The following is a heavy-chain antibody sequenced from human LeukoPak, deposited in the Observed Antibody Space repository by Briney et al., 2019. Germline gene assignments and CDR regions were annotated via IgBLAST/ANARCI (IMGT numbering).Heavy chain of an antibody. J-gene: IGHJ6*02. CDR1: GYTLTGYY. D-gene: IGHD5-18*01. Sequence: GASVKVSCKASGYTLTGYYMHWVRQAPGQGLEWMGWINPNSGGTNYAQKFQGRVTMTRDTSISTAYMELSRLRSDDTAVYYCARTRGYSYAREYYGMDVWGQGTTVTVSS. CDR2: INPNSGGT. CDR3: ARTRGYSYAREYYGMDV. V-gene: IGHV1-2*02.